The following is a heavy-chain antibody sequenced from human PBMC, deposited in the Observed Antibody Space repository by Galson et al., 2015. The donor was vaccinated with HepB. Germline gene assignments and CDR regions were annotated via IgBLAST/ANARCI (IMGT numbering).Heavy chain of an antibody. CDR3: TTDDKVDAGILRFLEWLPYYFDY. CDR2: IKSKTDGGTT. D-gene: IGHD3-3*01. CDR1: GFTFSNAW. J-gene: IGHJ4*02. Sequence: SLRLSCAASGFTFSNAWMNWVRQAPGKGLEWVGRIKSKTDGGTTDYAAPVKGRFTISRDDSKNTLYLQMNSLKTEDTAVYYCTTDDKVDAGILRFLEWLPYYFDYWGQGTLVTVSS. V-gene: IGHV3-15*07.